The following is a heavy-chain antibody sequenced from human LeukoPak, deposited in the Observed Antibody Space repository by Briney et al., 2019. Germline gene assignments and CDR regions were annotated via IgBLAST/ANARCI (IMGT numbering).Heavy chain of an antibody. V-gene: IGHV4-4*09. D-gene: IGHD1-26*01. Sequence: SETLSLTCTVSGGSISSYYWSWIRQPPGKGLEWIGYIYTSGSTNYNPSLKSRVTISVDTSKNQFSLKLSSVTAADTAVYYCARLSGSYYQNWFDPWGQGTLSPSPQ. J-gene: IGHJ5*02. CDR1: GGSISSYY. CDR3: ARLSGSYYQNWFDP. CDR2: IYTSGST.